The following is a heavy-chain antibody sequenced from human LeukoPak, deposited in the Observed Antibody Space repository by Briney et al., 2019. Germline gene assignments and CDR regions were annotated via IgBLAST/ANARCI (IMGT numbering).Heavy chain of an antibody. D-gene: IGHD2-15*01. CDR1: GFTFSSYW. V-gene: IGHV3-7*01. CDR3: ARDQTYCSGGSCFPGGWFDP. Sequence: GGSLRLSCAASGFTFSSYWMSWVRQAPGKGLEWVANIKQDGSEKYYVDSVKGRFTISRDNAKNSLYLQMNSLRAEDTAVYYCARDQTYCSGGSCFPGGWFDPWGQGTLVTVSS. J-gene: IGHJ5*02. CDR2: IKQDGSEK.